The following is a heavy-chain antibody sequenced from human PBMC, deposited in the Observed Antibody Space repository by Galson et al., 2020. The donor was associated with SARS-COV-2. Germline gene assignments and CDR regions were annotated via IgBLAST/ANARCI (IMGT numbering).Heavy chain of an antibody. J-gene: IGHJ5*02. D-gene: IGHD3-22*01. Sequence: SLKISCAASGFTFDDYAMHWVRQAPGKGLEWVSGISWNSGSIGYADSVKGRFTISRDNAKNSLYLQMNSLRAEDTALYYCAKGKRVIRGAPGHWFDPWVQGTLVTVSS. CDR2: ISWNSGSI. CDR3: AKGKRVIRGAPGHWFDP. CDR1: GFTFDDYA. V-gene: IGHV3-9*01.